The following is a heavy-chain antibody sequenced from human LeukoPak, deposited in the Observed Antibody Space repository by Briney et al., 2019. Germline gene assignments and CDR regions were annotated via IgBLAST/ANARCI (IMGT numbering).Heavy chain of an antibody. J-gene: IGHJ4*02. V-gene: IGHV4-39*07. CDR1: GGSISSSSYY. CDR2: IYYSGST. CDR3: ARVIGSGWYFFDY. Sequence: SETLSLTCTVSGGSISSSSYYWGWIRQPPGKGLEWIGSIYYSGSTYYNPSLKSRVTISVDTSKNQFSLKLSSVTAADTAVCYCARVIGSGWYFFDYWGQGTLVTVSS. D-gene: IGHD6-19*01.